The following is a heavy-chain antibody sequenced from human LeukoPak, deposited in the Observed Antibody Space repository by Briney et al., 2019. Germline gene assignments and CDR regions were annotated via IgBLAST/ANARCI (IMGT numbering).Heavy chain of an antibody. J-gene: IGHJ6*02. CDR1: GYTFTSYD. V-gene: IGHV1-8*01. D-gene: IGHD3-10*01. Sequence: ASVKVSCKASGYTFTSYDINWVRQATGQGLEWMGWMNPNSGNTGYAQKFQGRVTMTRNTSISTAYMELSSLRSGDTAVYYCARNLWFGEGYYYYGMDVWGQGTTVTVS. CDR3: ARNLWFGEGYYYYGMDV. CDR2: MNPNSGNT.